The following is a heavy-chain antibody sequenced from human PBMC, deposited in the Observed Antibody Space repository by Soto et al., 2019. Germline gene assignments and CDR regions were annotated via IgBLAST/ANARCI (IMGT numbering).Heavy chain of an antibody. CDR2: IPNTENKK. D-gene: IGHD6-13*01. Sequence: QVHLEESGGGVVQPGTSLRLSCVASGFTFSSYGMHWVHQAPGKGLVWVAVIPNTENKKYYADSVKGRFTISRDNSQNTLFLQMDSLMSEDTAMYYCARTAGGRVRGALDIWGQGTMVTVS. CDR1: GFTFSSYG. V-gene: IGHV3-30-3*01. CDR3: ARTAGGRVRGALDI. J-gene: IGHJ3*02.